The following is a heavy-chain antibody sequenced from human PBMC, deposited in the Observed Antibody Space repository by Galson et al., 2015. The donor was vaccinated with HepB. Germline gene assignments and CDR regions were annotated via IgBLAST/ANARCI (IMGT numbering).Heavy chain of an antibody. D-gene: IGHD2-15*01. CDR1: GGTFSSYA. CDR2: IIPIFGTA. V-gene: IGHV1-69*13. J-gene: IGHJ4*02. CDR3: ASLGYCSGGSCYRVDY. Sequence: SVKVSCKASGGTFSSYAISWVRQAPGQGLEWMGGIIPIFGTANYAQKFQGRVTITADESTSTAHMELSSLRSEDTAVYYCASLGYCSGGSCYRVDYGGQGTLVTVSS.